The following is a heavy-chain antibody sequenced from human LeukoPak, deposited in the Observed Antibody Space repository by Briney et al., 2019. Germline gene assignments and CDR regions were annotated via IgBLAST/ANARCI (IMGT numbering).Heavy chain of an antibody. CDR1: GFTFEDYG. V-gene: IGHV3-43D*03. CDR3: AKDQDTSAWFWDS. CDR2: ISWEGGRT. Sequence: PGGSLRLSCAASGFTFEDYGMHWVRQAPGKGLEGVSLISWEGGRTYYADSVKGRFTISRDNSKNFLYLQMDSLRTEDTAFYYCAKDQDTSAWFWDSWGQGTLVTVSS. J-gene: IGHJ4*02. D-gene: IGHD6-19*01.